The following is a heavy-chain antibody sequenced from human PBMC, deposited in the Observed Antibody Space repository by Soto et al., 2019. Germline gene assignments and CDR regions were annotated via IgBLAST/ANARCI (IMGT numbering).Heavy chain of an antibody. V-gene: IGHV3-23*01. CDR3: AKDPLQLVSGLFDP. CDR2: LTGDGLTT. J-gene: IGHJ5*02. Sequence: GSLRLSCAASGFTFSSYAMSWVRQAPGKGLDWVSTLTGDGLTTYDADSVKGRFTISRDKSKSTLYLQLNSLRVDDTAVYYCAKDPLQLVSGLFDPWGQGTLVTVSS. CDR1: GFTFSSYA. D-gene: IGHD3-10*01.